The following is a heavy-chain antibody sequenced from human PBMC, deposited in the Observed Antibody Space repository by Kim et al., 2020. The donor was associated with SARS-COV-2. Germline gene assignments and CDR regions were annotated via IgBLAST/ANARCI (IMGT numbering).Heavy chain of an antibody. J-gene: IGHJ6*02. V-gene: IGHV1-18*01. Sequence: ASVKVSCKASGYTFTSYGISWVRQAPGQGLEWMGWISAYNGNTNYAQKLQGRVTMTTDTSTSTAYMELRSLRSDDTAVYYCASGLAAAGTSPYYYYGMDVWGQGTTVTVSS. D-gene: IGHD6-13*01. CDR3: ASGLAAAGTSPYYYYGMDV. CDR1: GYTFTSYG. CDR2: ISAYNGNT.